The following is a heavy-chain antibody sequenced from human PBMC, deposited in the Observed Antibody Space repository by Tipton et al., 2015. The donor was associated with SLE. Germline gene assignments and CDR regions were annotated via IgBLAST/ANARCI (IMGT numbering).Heavy chain of an antibody. D-gene: IGHD3-3*01. V-gene: IGHV3-23*01. CDR2: ISGSGGST. J-gene: IGHJ6*02. CDR3: AKGASSLRFLEWLSSGMDV. CDR1: GFTFSSYG. Sequence: GSLRLSCAASGFTFSSYGMSWVRQAPGKGLEWVSAISGSGGSTYYADSVKGRFTISRDNSKNTLYLQMNSLRAEDTAVYYCAKGASSLRFLEWLSSGMDVWGQGTTVTVAS.